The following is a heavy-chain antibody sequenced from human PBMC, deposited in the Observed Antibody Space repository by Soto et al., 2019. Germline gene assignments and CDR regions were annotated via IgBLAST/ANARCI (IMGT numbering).Heavy chain of an antibody. J-gene: IGHJ4*02. CDR2: IVANGDTS. CDR3: AKCGYSSSWRFVE. Sequence: GGFLILSCALSGISFSDYSMILVRPAPGKGLEWVSSIVANGDTSYYADSVRGRFTTSRDNSKNILYMEMNALGAEDTAVYYCAKCGYSSSWRFVEGGQGT. CDR1: GISFSDYS. D-gene: IGHD6-13*01. V-gene: IGHV3-23*01.